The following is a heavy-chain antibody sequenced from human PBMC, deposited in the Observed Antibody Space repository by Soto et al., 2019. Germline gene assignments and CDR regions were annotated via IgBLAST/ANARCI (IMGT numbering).Heavy chain of an antibody. J-gene: IGHJ4*02. CDR1: GFTFSSYA. V-gene: IGHV3-30-3*01. CDR3: AAVTLDY. Sequence: GGSLRLSCAASGFTFSSYAMHWVRQAPGKGLEWVAVISYDGSNKYYADSVKGRFTISRDNSKNTLYLQVNSLRAEDTAVYYCAAVTLDYWGQGTLVTVSS. D-gene: IGHD4-4*01. CDR2: ISYDGSNK.